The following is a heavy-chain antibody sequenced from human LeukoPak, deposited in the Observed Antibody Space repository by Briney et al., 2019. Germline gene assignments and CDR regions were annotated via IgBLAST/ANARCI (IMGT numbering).Heavy chain of an antibody. V-gene: IGHV1-2*02. D-gene: IGHD3-3*01. CDR3: ARAENDVLRFLEWLPGNWFDP. Sequence: ASVKVSCKASGYTFTGYYMHWGRQAPGQGLEWMGWINPNSGGTNYAQKFQGRVTMTRDTSISTAYMELSRLRSDDTAVYYCARAENDVLRFLEWLPGNWFDPWGQGTLVTVSS. CDR2: INPNSGGT. J-gene: IGHJ5*02. CDR1: GYTFTGYY.